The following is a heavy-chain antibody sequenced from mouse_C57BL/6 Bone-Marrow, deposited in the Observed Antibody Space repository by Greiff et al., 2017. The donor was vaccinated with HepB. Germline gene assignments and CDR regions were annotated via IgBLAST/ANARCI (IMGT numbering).Heavy chain of an antibody. CDR1: GYTFTDYN. CDR2: INPNNGGT. CDR3: ARGRGHYDYDY. J-gene: IGHJ2*01. D-gene: IGHD2-4*01. Sequence: EVKLMESGPELVKPGASVKMSCKASGYTFTDYNMHWVKQSHGKSLEWIGYINPNNGGTSYNQKFKGKATLTVNKSSSTAYMELRSLTSEDSAVYYCARGRGHYDYDYWGQGTTLTVSS. V-gene: IGHV1-22*01.